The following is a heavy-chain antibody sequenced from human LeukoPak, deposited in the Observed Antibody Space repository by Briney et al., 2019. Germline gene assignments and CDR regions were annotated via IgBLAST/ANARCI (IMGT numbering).Heavy chain of an antibody. V-gene: IGHV1-18*01. CDR2: ISAYNGNT. J-gene: IGHJ4*02. D-gene: IGHD3-16*02. Sequence: VASVKVSCKASGYTFTSYGISWVRQAPGQGLEWTGWISAYNGNTNYAQKLQGRVTMTTDTSTSTAYMELRSLRSDDTAVYYCARDRTDYIWGSYRYTTHDYWGQGTLVTVSS. CDR1: GYTFTSYG. CDR3: ARDRTDYIWGSYRYTTHDY.